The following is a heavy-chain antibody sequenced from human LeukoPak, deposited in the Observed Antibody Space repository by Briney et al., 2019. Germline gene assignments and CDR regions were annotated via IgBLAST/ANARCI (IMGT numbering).Heavy chain of an antibody. D-gene: IGHD2-21*02. J-gene: IGHJ3*02. V-gene: IGHV1-18*01. CDR3: ARGCGGDCYGAFDI. Sequence: ASVKVSCKASGYTFTSYGISWVRQAPGQGLEWMGWISAHNGNTNYAQKLQGRVTMTTDTSTSTAYMELRSLRSDDTAVYYCARGCGGDCYGAFDIWGQGTMVTVSS. CDR2: ISAHNGNT. CDR1: GYTFTSYG.